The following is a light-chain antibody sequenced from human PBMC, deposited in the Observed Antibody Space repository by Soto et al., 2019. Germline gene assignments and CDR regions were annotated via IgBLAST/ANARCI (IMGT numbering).Light chain of an antibody. Sequence: VLTQQPSASGTPGQRITISCSGSSSNIGNNYGYWYQQLPGTAPKLLIYRNNQRPSGVPDRFSGSKSGTSASLAISGLRSEDEADYYCAAWDDSLSGPVFGGGTKITVL. V-gene: IGLV1-47*01. CDR3: AAWDDSLSGPV. CDR1: SSNIGNNY. J-gene: IGLJ2*01. CDR2: RNN.